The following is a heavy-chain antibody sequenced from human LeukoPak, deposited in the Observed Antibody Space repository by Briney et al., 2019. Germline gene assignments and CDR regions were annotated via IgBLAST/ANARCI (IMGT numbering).Heavy chain of an antibody. V-gene: IGHV3-74*01. CDR2: INSDGSST. D-gene: IGHD2-2*01. Sequence: GGSLRLSCAASGFTFSSYWMHWVRQAPGKGLVWVSRINSDGSSTSYADSVKGRFTISRDNAKNTLYLQMNSLRAEDTAVYYCAREVGEAAMGYFDYWGQGTLVTVSS. J-gene: IGHJ4*02. CDR1: GFTFSSYW. CDR3: AREVGEAAMGYFDY.